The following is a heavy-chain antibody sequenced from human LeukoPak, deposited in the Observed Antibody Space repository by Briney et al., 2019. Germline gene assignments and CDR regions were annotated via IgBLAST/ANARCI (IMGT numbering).Heavy chain of an antibody. J-gene: IGHJ6*03. Sequence: PSETLSLTCTVSGGSISSGSYYWSWIRQPAGKGLEWIGRIYTSGSTNYNPSLKSRVTISVDTSKNQFSLKLSSVTAADTAVYYCARDRVTNPDYMDVWGKGTTVTVSS. D-gene: IGHD1-1*01. CDR2: IYTSGST. CDR1: GGSISSGSYY. CDR3: ARDRVTNPDYMDV. V-gene: IGHV4-61*02.